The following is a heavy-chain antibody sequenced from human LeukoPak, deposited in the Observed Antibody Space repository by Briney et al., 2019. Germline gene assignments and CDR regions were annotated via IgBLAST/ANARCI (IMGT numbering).Heavy chain of an antibody. CDR2: ISGSGGST. J-gene: IGHJ4*02. D-gene: IGHD3-16*01. V-gene: IGHV3-23*01. CDR1: GFTFSSYA. Sequence: GGSLRLSCAASGFTFSSYAMSWVRQAPGKGLEWVSAISGSGGSTYYADSVKGRFTISRDKSKNTLYLQMNSLRAEDPAVYYCAKDLTRLGELVGSFDYWGQGTLVTVSS. CDR3: AKDLTRLGELVGSFDY.